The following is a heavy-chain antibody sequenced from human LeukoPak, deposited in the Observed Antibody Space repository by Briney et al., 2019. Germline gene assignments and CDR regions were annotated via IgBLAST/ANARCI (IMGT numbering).Heavy chain of an antibody. Sequence: PSETLSLTCAVYGGSFSGYYWSWIRQPPGKGLEWIGEINHSGSTNYNPSLKSRVTISVDTSKNQFSLKLSSVTAAGTAVYYCARSGDYFDYWGQGTLVTVSS. J-gene: IGHJ4*02. D-gene: IGHD3-10*01. V-gene: IGHV4-34*01. CDR3: ARSGDYFDY. CDR1: GGSFSGYY. CDR2: INHSGST.